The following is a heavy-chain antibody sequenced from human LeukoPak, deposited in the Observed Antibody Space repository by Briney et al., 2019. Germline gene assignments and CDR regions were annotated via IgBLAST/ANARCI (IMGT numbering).Heavy chain of an antibody. Sequence: GGSLRLSCAASGFTFSDYYMSWIRQAPGKGLEWVSYISSSGSTIYYADSVKGRFTISRDNAKNSLYLQMNSLRAEDTAVYYCAAFGIAAAEDLFDYWGQGTLVTVSS. V-gene: IGHV3-11*04. CDR3: AAFGIAAAEDLFDY. J-gene: IGHJ4*02. CDR2: ISSSGSTI. D-gene: IGHD6-13*01. CDR1: GFTFSDYY.